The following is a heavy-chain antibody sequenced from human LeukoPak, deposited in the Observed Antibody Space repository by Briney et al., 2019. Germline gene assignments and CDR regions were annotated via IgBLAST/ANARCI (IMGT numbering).Heavy chain of an antibody. CDR3: AKDLGDYGYYYGMDV. D-gene: IGHD4-17*01. Sequence: GGSLRLSCAASGFSFSAYGMHWVRQAPGKGLEWVALISYDGGNKYYSDSVKGRFTISRDNSKNTLYLQMISLRPEDTAVYYCAKDLGDYGYYYGMDVWGQGTTVMVSS. J-gene: IGHJ6*02. CDR2: ISYDGGNK. CDR1: GFSFSAYG. V-gene: IGHV3-30*18.